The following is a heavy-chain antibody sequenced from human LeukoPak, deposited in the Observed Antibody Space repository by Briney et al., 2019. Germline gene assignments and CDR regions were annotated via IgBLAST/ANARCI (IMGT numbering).Heavy chain of an antibody. V-gene: IGHV3-7*01. CDR2: IKTDGSEN. J-gene: IGHJ4*02. CDR3: ARAYCSGSDTCWGNML. CDR1: GFTFSNYW. Sequence: GGSLRLSCAASGFTFSNYWMSWVRQAPGKGLEWVANIKTDGSENYSMDSVKGRFTISRDNAKNSLYLQMNSLRVEDTAVYYCARAYCSGSDTCWGNMLWGQGTLVTVPS. D-gene: IGHD2-15*01.